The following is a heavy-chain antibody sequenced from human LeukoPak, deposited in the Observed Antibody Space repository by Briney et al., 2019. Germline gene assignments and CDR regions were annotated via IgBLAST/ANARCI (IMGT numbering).Heavy chain of an antibody. V-gene: IGHV1-69*06. Sequence: GASVKVSCKASGGTFSSYAISWVRQAPGQGLEWMGGIIPIFGTANYAQKFQGRVTITADKSTSTAYMELSSLRSEDTAVYYCAGDTDTADAFDIWGQGTMVTVSS. CDR2: IIPIFGTA. J-gene: IGHJ3*02. CDR1: GGTFSSYA. D-gene: IGHD5-18*01. CDR3: AGDTDTADAFDI.